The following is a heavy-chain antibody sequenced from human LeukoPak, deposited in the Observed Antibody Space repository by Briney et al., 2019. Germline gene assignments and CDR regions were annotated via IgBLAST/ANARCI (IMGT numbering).Heavy chain of an antibody. CDR1: GGSISSYY. V-gene: IGHV4-59*01. D-gene: IGHD5-12*01. CDR2: IYYSGST. Sequence: PSETLSLTCIVSGGSISSYYWSWRRQPPGKGLEWIGYIYYSGSTNYNPSLKSRVTISVDTSKNQFSLKLSSVTAADTAVYYCARAEDSGYVSDYWGQGTLVTVSS. CDR3: ARAEDSGYVSDY. J-gene: IGHJ4*02.